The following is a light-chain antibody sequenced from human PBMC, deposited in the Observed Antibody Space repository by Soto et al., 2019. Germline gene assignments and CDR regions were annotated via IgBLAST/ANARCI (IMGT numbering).Light chain of an antibody. V-gene: IGKV3-20*01. Sequence: EIVLTQSPGTLSLSPGERATLSCRASHSVRSSYLAWYQQKPGQAPRLLIYGASSRATGIPDRFSRSGSGTDFTLTISRLEPEDFAVYYCQQYGSSPPYTFGQGTKLEVK. CDR2: GAS. CDR1: HSVRSSY. CDR3: QQYGSSPPYT. J-gene: IGKJ2*01.